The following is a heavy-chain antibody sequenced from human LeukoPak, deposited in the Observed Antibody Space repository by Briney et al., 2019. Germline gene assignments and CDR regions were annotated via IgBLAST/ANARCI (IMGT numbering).Heavy chain of an antibody. D-gene: IGHD2-2*01. CDR2: IKSKTDGGTT. CDR3: TTVWPGYCSSTSCYGYYYYGMDV. J-gene: IGHJ6*02. Sequence: PGGSLRLSCAASGFTFSNAWMSWVRQAPGKGLEWVGRIKSKTDGGTTDYAAPVKGRFTISRDDSKNTLYLQMNSLKTEDTAVYYCTTVWPGYCSSTSCYGYYYYGMDVWGQGTTVTVSS. V-gene: IGHV3-15*01. CDR1: GFTFSNAW.